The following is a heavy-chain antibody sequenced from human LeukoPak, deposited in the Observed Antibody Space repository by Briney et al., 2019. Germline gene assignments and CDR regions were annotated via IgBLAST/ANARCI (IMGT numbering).Heavy chain of an antibody. CDR3: AGSGSFYWGYSYMDV. V-gene: IGHV3-7*01. J-gene: IGHJ6*03. Sequence: PGGSLRLSCAASGAIFSNYWMTWVRLAPGKGLEWVANVNPDGNDKYYVDSVKGRFTVSRDNAKNSLYLQMNSLRAEDTAVYYCAGSGSFYWGYSYMDVWGKGTTVTISS. D-gene: IGHD3-10*01. CDR2: VNPDGNDK. CDR1: GAIFSNYW.